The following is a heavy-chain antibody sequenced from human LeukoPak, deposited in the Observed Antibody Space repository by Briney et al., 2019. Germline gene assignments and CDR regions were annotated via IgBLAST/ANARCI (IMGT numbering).Heavy chain of an antibody. V-gene: IGHV3-7*01. Sequence: GGSLRLSCAASGFTFSSYWMSWGRQAPGKGLGWVANIKQDGSEKYYVDSVKGRFTISRDNAKNSLYLQMNSLRAEDTAVYYCARGGEGYCSGGSCGGEFDYWGQGTLVTVSS. J-gene: IGHJ4*02. CDR1: GFTFSSYW. D-gene: IGHD2-15*01. CDR2: IKQDGSEK. CDR3: ARGGEGYCSGGSCGGEFDY.